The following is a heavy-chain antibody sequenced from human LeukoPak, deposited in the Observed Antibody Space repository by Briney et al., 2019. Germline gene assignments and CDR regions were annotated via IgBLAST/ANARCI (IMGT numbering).Heavy chain of an antibody. CDR2: IIPILGIA. D-gene: IGHD6-6*01. CDR1: GGTLSSYA. J-gene: IGHJ4*02. Sequence: SVKVSCKASGGTLSSYAISWVRQAPGQGLEWMGRIIPILGIANYAQKFQGRVTITADKSTSTAYMELSSLRSEDTAVYYCAREESSSSLGYWGQGTLVTVSS. V-gene: IGHV1-69*04. CDR3: AREESSSSLGY.